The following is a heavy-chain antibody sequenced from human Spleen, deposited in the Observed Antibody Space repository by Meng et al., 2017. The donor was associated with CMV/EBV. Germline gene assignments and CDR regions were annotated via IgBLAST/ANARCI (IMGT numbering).Heavy chain of an antibody. Sequence: KVPCRTAGYIFAGYGISWVRQAPGQGLEWLGWISGYNGDTYYAQRVQGRVTVTTDTSTSTAYMELRSLRSDDTAVYYCAREGVATDFWGQGTLVTVSS. D-gene: IGHD5-12*01. CDR1: GYIFAGYG. CDR2: ISGYNGDT. J-gene: IGHJ4*02. CDR3: AREGVATDF. V-gene: IGHV1-18*01.